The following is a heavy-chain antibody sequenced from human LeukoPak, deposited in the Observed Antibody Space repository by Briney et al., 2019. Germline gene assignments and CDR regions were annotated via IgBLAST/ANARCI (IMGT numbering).Heavy chain of an antibody. J-gene: IGHJ4*02. CDR2: ISGSGGST. V-gene: IGHV3-23*01. CDR1: GFPFSSYS. CDR3: ASVLTGSWYVPFDY. Sequence: GGSLRLSCAASGFPFSSYSMSWVRQAPGKVLEGVSAISGSGGSTYYADSVKGRFTISRDNSKNTLYLQMNSLRAEDTAVYYCASVLTGSWYVPFDYWGQGTLVTVSS. D-gene: IGHD6-13*01.